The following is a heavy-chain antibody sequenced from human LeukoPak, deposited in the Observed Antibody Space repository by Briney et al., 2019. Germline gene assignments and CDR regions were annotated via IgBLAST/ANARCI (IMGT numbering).Heavy chain of an antibody. D-gene: IGHD3-10*01. CDR1: GFTFSSYA. CDR2: ISGSGGDT. J-gene: IGHJ4*02. CDR3: AKADIYYVSGSYNSYFDY. V-gene: IGHV3-23*01. Sequence: GGSLRLSCAASGFTFSSYAMSWVRQAPGKGLEWVSAISGSGGDTYYADSVKGRFTISRDNSKNTLYLQVNSLRAEDTAVYYCAKADIYYVSGSYNSYFDYWGQGTLVTVSS.